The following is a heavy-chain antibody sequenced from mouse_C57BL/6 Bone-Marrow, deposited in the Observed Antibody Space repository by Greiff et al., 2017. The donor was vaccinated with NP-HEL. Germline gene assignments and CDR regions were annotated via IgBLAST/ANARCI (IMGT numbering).Heavy chain of an antibody. CDR2: IYPGSGST. Sequence: VQLQQPGAELVKPGASVKMSCKASGYTFTSYWITWVKRRPGQGLEWIGDIYPGSGSTNYNEKFKSKATLTVDTSSSTAYMQLSSLTSEDSAVYYCARGEIYYGNSWFAYWGQGTLVTVSA. J-gene: IGHJ3*01. CDR3: ARGEIYYGNSWFAY. V-gene: IGHV1-55*01. D-gene: IGHD2-1*01. CDR1: GYTFTSYW.